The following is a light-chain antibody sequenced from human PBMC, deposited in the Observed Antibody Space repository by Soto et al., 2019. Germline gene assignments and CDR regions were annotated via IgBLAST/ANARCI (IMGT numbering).Light chain of an antibody. CDR2: GAS. CDR3: QQYASSWT. CDR1: QSVSNSY. Sequence: EIVLTQSPGTLSLSPGERATLSCWASQSVSNSYLAWYQQKPGQAPRLLIYGASSRATGIPDRFSGSGSGTDFTLTSSTLEPEDFEVYLCQQYASSWTFGQGTKVEIK. V-gene: IGKV3-20*01. J-gene: IGKJ1*01.